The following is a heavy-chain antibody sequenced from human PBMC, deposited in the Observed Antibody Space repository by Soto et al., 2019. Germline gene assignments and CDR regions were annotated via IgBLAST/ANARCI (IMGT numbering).Heavy chain of an antibody. J-gene: IGHJ3*02. CDR2: ISAYNGNT. D-gene: IGHD3-22*01. V-gene: IGHV1-18*01. CDR3: ARDQHPFYYDSSGYYENKGAFDI. CDR1: GYTFTSYG. Sequence: QVQLVQSGAEVKKPGASVKVSCKASGYTFTSYGISWVRQAPGQGLEWMGWISAYNGNTNYAQKLQSRVTMTTDTSTSTAYMELRSLRSDDTAVYYCARDQHPFYYDSSGYYENKGAFDIWGQGTMVTVSS.